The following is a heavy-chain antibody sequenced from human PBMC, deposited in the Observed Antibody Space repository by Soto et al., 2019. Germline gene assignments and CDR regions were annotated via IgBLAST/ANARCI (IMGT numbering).Heavy chain of an antibody. CDR1: GVSFNNNG. D-gene: IGHD3-10*01. CDR2: VSPPFRTS. V-gene: IGHV1-69*01. Sequence: QVQLVQSGAEVKKPGSSVKVSCKTSGVSFNNNGIGWVRQAPGHGLEWMGGVSPPFRTSNYARKFQGRISITADASTGTVNMELSSLTSEDTAQYYCARVLYYGSGSYSPYGMDVWGRGTTVTVYS. J-gene: IGHJ6*02. CDR3: ARVLYYGSGSYSPYGMDV.